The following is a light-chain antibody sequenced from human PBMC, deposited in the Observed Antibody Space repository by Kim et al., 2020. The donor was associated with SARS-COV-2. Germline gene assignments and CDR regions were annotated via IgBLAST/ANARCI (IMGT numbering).Light chain of an antibody. CDR1: QSVLYSSNNKND. Sequence: RATINCKAGQSVLYSSNNKNDLAWYQQKPGQPPKMLIYWASTRESGVPDRFSGSGSGTDFTLTISSLQAEDVAVYYCQQYYSTPYTFGQGTKLEI. CDR3: QQYYSTPYT. CDR2: WAS. J-gene: IGKJ2*01. V-gene: IGKV4-1*01.